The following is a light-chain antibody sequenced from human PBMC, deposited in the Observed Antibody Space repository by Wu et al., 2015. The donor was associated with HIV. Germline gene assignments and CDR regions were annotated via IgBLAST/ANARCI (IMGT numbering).Light chain of an antibody. Sequence: EIVLTQSPDTLSLSPGERATLSCRASQSVSSYLAWYQHKPGQSPRLLIYDASDRASGIPARFSGSGSGTDFTLTISTLEPEDFAVYYCQQRKFWGTFGGGTKVEIK. CDR2: DAS. CDR1: QSVSSY. J-gene: IGKJ4*01. CDR3: QQRKFWGT. V-gene: IGKV3-11*01.